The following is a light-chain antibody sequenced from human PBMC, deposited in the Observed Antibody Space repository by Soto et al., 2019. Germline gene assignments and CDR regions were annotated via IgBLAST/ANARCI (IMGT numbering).Light chain of an antibody. CDR3: QQYGSSRT. J-gene: IGKJ1*01. Sequence: EFVLTQSTGTLSLSPGGRATLSCRASQSVSSSYLALYQQKPGQAPRLLVYGASSRATGIPDRFSGSGSGTDFTLTISRLEPEDFAVYYCQQYGSSRTFGQGTKGGYQ. V-gene: IGKV3-20*01. CDR2: GAS. CDR1: QSVSSSY.